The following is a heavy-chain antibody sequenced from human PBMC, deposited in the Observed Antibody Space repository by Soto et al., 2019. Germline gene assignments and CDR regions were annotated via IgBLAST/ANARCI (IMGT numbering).Heavy chain of an antibody. J-gene: IGHJ6*02. Sequence: PGGSLRLSCAASGFTFSSYGMHWVRQAPGKGLEWVAVIWYDGSNKYYADSVKGRFTISRDNSKNTLYLQMNSLRAEDTAVYYCARDGYTIFGVVPRDVYYYYGMDVWGQGTTVTVSS. V-gene: IGHV3-33*01. D-gene: IGHD3-3*01. CDR2: IWYDGSNK. CDR3: ARDGYTIFGVVPRDVYYYYGMDV. CDR1: GFTFSSYG.